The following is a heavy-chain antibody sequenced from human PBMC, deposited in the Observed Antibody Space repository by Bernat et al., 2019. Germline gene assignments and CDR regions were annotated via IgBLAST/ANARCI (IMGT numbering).Heavy chain of an antibody. CDR2: ISYDGSNK. V-gene: IGHV3-30-3*01. Sequence: QVQLVDSGGGVVQPGRSLGLSCAASGFPFSSYAMHWVRQAPGKGLEWVAVISYDGSNKYYADSVKGRFTISRDNSKNTLYLQMNSLRAEDTAVYYCARPWPADTLDYWGQGTLVTVSS. J-gene: IGHJ4*02. D-gene: IGHD5-18*01. CDR1: GFPFSSYA. CDR3: ARPWPADTLDY.